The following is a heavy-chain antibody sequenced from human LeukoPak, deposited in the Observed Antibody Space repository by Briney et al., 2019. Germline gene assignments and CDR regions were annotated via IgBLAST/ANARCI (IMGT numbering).Heavy chain of an antibody. Sequence: SETLSLTCAVYGGSFSGYYWSWIRQPPGKGLEWIGEINHSGSTNYNPSLKSRVTISVDTSKNQFSLKLSSVTAADTAVYYCAGGGAAAGYYYYYYGMDVWGQGTTVTVSS. J-gene: IGHJ6*02. V-gene: IGHV4-34*01. CDR2: INHSGST. CDR3: AGGGAAAGYYYYYYGMDV. CDR1: GGSFSGYY. D-gene: IGHD6-13*01.